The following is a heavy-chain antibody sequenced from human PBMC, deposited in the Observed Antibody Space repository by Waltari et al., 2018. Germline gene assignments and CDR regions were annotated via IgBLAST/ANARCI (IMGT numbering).Heavy chain of an antibody. D-gene: IGHD6-13*01. Sequence: EVQLVESGGGLVKPGGSRRLSCAASGFPFNTYTMNWVRQAPGKGLEWVSSISSTSSDIYYADSVKGRFTISRDNAKSSLYLQLNSLRAEDTAVYYCAGGYSSYYGMDVWGQGTTVTVSS. V-gene: IGHV3-21*02. CDR1: GFPFNTYT. CDR2: ISSTSSDI. J-gene: IGHJ6*02. CDR3: AGGYSSYYGMDV.